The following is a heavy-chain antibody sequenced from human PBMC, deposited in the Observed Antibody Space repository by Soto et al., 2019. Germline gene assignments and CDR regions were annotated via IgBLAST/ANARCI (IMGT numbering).Heavy chain of an antibody. CDR3: ARGPIAVADYYYYGMDV. V-gene: IGHV1-69*12. CDR1: GGTFSSYA. CDR2: IIPIFGTA. D-gene: IGHD6-19*01. J-gene: IGHJ6*02. Sequence: QVQLVQSGAEVKKPGSSVKVSCKASGGTFSSYAISWVRQAPGQGLEWMGGIIPIFGTANYAQKFQGRVTITAGEYTSHADMELRSLRSEDAAVYYCARGPIAVADYYYYGMDVWGQGPTVTVSS.